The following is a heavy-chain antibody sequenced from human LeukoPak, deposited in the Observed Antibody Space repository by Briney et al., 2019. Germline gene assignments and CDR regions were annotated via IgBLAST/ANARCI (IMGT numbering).Heavy chain of an antibody. D-gene: IGHD2-2*01. CDR1: GGSISSGDYY. Sequence: SETLSLTCTVSGGSISSGDYYWSWLRQPPGKGLEWLGYIYYSGSTYYNPSLKSRVTISVDTSKNQFSLKLSSVTAADTAVYYCARVGGRLVPAAYWFDRWGQGTLVTVSS. J-gene: IGHJ5*02. CDR3: ARVGGRLVPAAYWFDR. V-gene: IGHV4-30-4*08. CDR2: IYYSGST.